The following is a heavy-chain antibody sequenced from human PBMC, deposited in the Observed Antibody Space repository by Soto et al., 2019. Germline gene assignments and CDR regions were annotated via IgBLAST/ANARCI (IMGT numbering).Heavy chain of an antibody. CDR3: ARAILSGSYHNFDY. D-gene: IGHD1-26*01. CDR1: GGTFSSYA. J-gene: IGHJ4*02. CDR2: IIPIFGTA. Sequence: ASVKVSCKASGGTFSSYAISWVRQAPGQGLEWMGGIIPIFGTANYAQKFQGRVTITADESTSTAYMELSSLRSEDTAVYYCARAILSGSYHNFDYWGQGTLVTVSS. V-gene: IGHV1-69*13.